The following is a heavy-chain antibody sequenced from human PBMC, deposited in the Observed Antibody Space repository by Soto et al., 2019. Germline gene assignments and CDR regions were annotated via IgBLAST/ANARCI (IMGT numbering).Heavy chain of an antibody. Sequence: SETLSRTCTVSGGSINSGGYYWGWIRQPPGKGLEWIGSVYYSGNTYYNPSLESRVTISIETSKSQFSLQLSSVAAADAAVYYCARRHYSGWNDYWGQGTMVTVSS. D-gene: IGHD6-19*01. V-gene: IGHV4-39*01. CDR1: GGSINSGGYY. CDR2: VYYSGNT. J-gene: IGHJ4*02. CDR3: ARRHYSGWNDY.